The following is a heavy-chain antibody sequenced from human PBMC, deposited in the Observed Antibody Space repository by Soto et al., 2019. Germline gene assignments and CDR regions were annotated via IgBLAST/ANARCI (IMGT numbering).Heavy chain of an antibody. D-gene: IGHD3-22*01. J-gene: IGHJ4*02. V-gene: IGHV4-59*01. CDR2: IYYSGST. Sequence: SETLSLTCTVSGGSISSYYWSWIRQPPGKGLEWIGYIYYSGSTNYNPSLKSRVTISVDTSKNQFSLKLSSVTAADTAVYYCALYDSSGYYLNYWGQGTLVTVSS. CDR3: ALYDSSGYYLNY. CDR1: GGSISSYY.